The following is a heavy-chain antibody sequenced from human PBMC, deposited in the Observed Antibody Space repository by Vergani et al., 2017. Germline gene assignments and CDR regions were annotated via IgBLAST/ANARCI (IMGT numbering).Heavy chain of an antibody. D-gene: IGHD3-22*01. CDR2: IYYSGST. J-gene: IGHJ4*02. V-gene: IGHV4-59*01. CDR1: GGYISSYY. CDR3: ARVKTYYYDSSGYPIFDY. Sequence: QVQLQESGPGLVKPSETLSLTCTVSGGYISSYYWSWIRQPPGKGLEWIGYIYYSGSTNYNPSLKSRVTISVDTSKNQFSLKLSSVTAADTAVYYCARVKTYYYDSSGYPIFDYWGQGTLVTVSS.